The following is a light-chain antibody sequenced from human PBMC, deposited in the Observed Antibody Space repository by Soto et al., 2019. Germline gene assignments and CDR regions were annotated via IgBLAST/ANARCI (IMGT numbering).Light chain of an antibody. V-gene: IGLV2-14*03. CDR2: DVN. Sequence: QSALTQPASVSGSPGQSITISCTGTSSDIGASNYVCWYQQHPGQAPKLMISDVNNRPSGISDHFSGSKSGNTASLTISGLQAEDEAEYYCYSWNSNSDTHYVFGTGTKLTVL. J-gene: IGLJ1*01. CDR3: YSWNSNSDTHYV. CDR1: SSDIGASNY.